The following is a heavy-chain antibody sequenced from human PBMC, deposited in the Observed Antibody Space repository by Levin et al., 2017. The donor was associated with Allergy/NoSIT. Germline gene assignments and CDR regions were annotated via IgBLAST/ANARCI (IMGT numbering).Heavy chain of an antibody. CDR2: IIPIFGTA. J-gene: IGHJ4*02. CDR3: ARVVPAAISGAYYFDY. CDR1: GGTFSSYA. D-gene: IGHD2-2*01. Sequence: SVKVSCKASGGTFSSYAISWVRQAPGQGLEWMGGIIPIFGTANYAQKFQGRVTITADESTSTAYMELSSLRSEDTAVYYCARVVPAAISGAYYFDYWGQGTLVTVSS. V-gene: IGHV1-69*13.